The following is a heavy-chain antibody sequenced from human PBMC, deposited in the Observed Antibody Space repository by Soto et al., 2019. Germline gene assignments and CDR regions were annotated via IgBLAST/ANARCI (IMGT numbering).Heavy chain of an antibody. V-gene: IGHV3-33*01. D-gene: IGHD3-9*01. J-gene: IGHJ4*02. CDR1: GFPFSSYG. Sequence: GGSLRLSCAASGFPFSSYGMHWVRQAPGKGLEWVAVIWYDGSNIYYADSVKGRFTISRDNSKNTLYLQMNSLRAEDTAVYYCARDLITQDWANFDYWGQGTLVTVSS. CDR3: ARDLITQDWANFDY. CDR2: IWYDGSNI.